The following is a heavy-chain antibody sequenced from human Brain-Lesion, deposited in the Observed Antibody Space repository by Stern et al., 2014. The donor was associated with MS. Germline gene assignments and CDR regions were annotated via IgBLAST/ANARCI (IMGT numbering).Heavy chain of an antibody. V-gene: IGHV1-69*04. CDR3: ARESTGEAVDI. D-gene: IGHD3-16*01. CDR1: GGTFSSYT. CDR2: IISLLDIA. Sequence: QVQLLQPGAEVKKPGSSVKVSCKPSGGTFSSYTITWVRQAPGQGLEWMGRIISLLDIADYAQKFQGRVTITADKSTSTAYMELSSLRSEDTAVYYCARESTGEAVDIWGQGTMVTVSS. J-gene: IGHJ3*02.